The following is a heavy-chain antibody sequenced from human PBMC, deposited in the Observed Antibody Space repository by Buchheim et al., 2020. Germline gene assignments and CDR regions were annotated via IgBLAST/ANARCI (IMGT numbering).Heavy chain of an antibody. V-gene: IGHV3-7*04. CDR3: ARDMTTVVTPPRGYYYMDV. J-gene: IGHJ6*03. CDR1: GFTFSSYW. Sequence: VQLVESGGGLVKPGGSLRLSCAASGFTFSSYWMSWVRQAPGKGLEWVANIKQDGSEKYYVDSVKGRFTISRDNAKNSLYLQMNSLRAEDTAVYYCARDMTTVVTPPRGYYYMDVWGKGTT. CDR2: IKQDGSEK. D-gene: IGHD4-23*01.